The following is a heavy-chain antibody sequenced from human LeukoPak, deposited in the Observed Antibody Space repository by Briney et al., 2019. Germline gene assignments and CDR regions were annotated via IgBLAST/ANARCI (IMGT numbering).Heavy chain of an antibody. CDR1: GFIFNNYA. V-gene: IGHV3-9*01. CDR2: ISWNSGSI. D-gene: IGHD6-19*01. Sequence: GGSLRLSCAGSGFIFNNYAMHWVRQPPGKGLEWVSGISWNSGSIDYADSVEGRLTISRDNAKNSLYLQMNSLRVEDTAFYYCAKDNRRHYTSGPNPDSLHWGQGALVTVSS. CDR3: AKDNRRHYTSGPNPDSLH. J-gene: IGHJ4*02.